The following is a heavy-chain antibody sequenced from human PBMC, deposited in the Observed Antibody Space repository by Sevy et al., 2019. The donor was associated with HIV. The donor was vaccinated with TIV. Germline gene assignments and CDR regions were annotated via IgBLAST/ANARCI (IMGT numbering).Heavy chain of an antibody. CDR3: TSSSAYQFDY. V-gene: IGHV3-73*01. CDR1: GFTFSASA. J-gene: IGHJ4*02. CDR2: IRTKPDNYAT. Sequence: GGSLRLSCAASGFTFSASAIHWVRQASGKGLQWVGRIRTKPDNYATSYAASVEGRFAISRDDSKNTAYLQMNSLKAEDTAVYYCTSSSAYQFDYWGQRTLVTVSS. D-gene: IGHD2-2*01.